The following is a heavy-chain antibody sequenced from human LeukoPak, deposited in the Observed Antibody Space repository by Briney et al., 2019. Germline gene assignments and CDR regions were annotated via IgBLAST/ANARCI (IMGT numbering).Heavy chain of an antibody. CDR3: ARVDTAMVKLFDP. J-gene: IGHJ5*02. D-gene: IGHD5-18*01. CDR1: GGSISSSSYY. V-gene: IGHV4-39*01. CDR2: IYYSGST. Sequence: SETLSLTCTVSGGSISSSSYYWGWIRQPPGKGLEWIGSIYYSGSTYYNPSLKSRVTISEDTSKNQFSLKLSSVTAADTAVYYCARVDTAMVKLFDPWGQGTLVTVSS.